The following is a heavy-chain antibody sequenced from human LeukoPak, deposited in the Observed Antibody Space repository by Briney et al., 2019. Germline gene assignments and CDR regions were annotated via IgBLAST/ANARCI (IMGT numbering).Heavy chain of an antibody. Sequence: ASVKVSCKASGYTFTGYYMHWVRQAPGQGLEWMGWINPNSGGTNYAQKFQGRVTMTRDTSISTAYMELSRLRSDDTAVYYCARTSLSVTTHYYFDYWGQGTLVTVSS. J-gene: IGHJ4*02. V-gene: IGHV1-2*02. D-gene: IGHD4-17*01. CDR2: INPNSGGT. CDR3: ARTSLSVTTHYYFDY. CDR1: GYTFTGYY.